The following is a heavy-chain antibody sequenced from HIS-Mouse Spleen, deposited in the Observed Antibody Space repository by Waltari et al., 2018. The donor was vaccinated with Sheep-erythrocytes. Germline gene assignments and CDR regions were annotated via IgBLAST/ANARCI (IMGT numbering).Heavy chain of an antibody. CDR1: GCSISSSSYY. CDR3: ARDGWGSHFDY. Sequence: QLQLQESGPGLVQPSETLSLTCTVSGCSISSSSYYWGWIRQPPGKGLEWIGSIYYSGSTYYNPSLKSRVTISVDTSKNQFSLKLSSVTAADTAVYYCARDGWGSHFDYWGQGTLVTVSS. J-gene: IGHJ4*02. V-gene: IGHV4-39*07. D-gene: IGHD7-27*01. CDR2: IYYSGST.